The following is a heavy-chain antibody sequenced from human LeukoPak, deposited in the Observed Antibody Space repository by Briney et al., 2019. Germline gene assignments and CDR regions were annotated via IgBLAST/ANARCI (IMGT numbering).Heavy chain of an antibody. CDR1: GFTFSSYE. CDR2: ISSGGSII. Sequence: PGGSLRLSCAASGFTFSSYEMNWVRQAPGKGLEWVSYISSGGSIIYYADTVKGRFTISRDNAKNSLSLQMNSLRAEDTAVYYCASLDIVVVPAAMPKDTFDIWGQGTMVTVSS. CDR3: ASLDIVVVPAAMPKDTFDI. D-gene: IGHD2-2*03. J-gene: IGHJ3*02. V-gene: IGHV3-48*03.